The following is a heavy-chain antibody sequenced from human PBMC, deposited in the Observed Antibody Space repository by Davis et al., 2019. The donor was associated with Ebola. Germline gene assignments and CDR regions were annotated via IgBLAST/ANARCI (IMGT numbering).Heavy chain of an antibody. D-gene: IGHD1-7*01. CDR3: ARAFLNWNYGLLYGMDV. Sequence: ASVKVSCKASGYTFTSYGISWVRQAPGQGLEWMGWISAYNGNTNYAQKLQGRVTMTTDTSTSTAYMELRSLRSDDTAVYYCARAFLNWNYGLLYGMDVWGQGTTVTVSS. CDR2: ISAYNGNT. V-gene: IGHV1-18*04. CDR1: GYTFTSYG. J-gene: IGHJ6*02.